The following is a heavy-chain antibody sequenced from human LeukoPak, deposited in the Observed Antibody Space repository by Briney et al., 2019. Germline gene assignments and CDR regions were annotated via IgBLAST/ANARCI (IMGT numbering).Heavy chain of an antibody. CDR2: ISSSSSYI. J-gene: IGHJ4*02. V-gene: IGHV3-21*01. Sequence: PGRSLRLSCAASGFTFSSYSMNWVRQAPGKGLEWVSSISSSSSYIYYADSVKGRFTISRDNAKNSLYLQMNSLRAEDTAVYYCARDREDYGGNSGLDYWGQGTLVAVSS. CDR1: GFTFSSYS. CDR3: ARDREDYGGNSGLDY. D-gene: IGHD4-23*01.